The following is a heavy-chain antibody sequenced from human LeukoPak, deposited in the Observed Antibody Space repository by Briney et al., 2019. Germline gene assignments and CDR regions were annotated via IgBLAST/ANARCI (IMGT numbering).Heavy chain of an antibody. Sequence: GGSLRLSCAASAFTFSNDWMHCVRQAPGKGLVWVSRINTDGSTTTYADSVKGRFTISRDNAKNTLYLQMNTLRVEDTAVYYCARSRGGFYHYWGQGTLVTVSS. CDR3: ARSRGGFYHY. CDR2: INTDGSTT. J-gene: IGHJ4*02. CDR1: AFTFSNDW. D-gene: IGHD2/OR15-2a*01. V-gene: IGHV3-74*01.